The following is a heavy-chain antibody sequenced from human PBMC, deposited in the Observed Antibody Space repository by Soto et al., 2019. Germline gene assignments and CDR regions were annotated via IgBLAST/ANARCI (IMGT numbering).Heavy chain of an antibody. J-gene: IGHJ4*02. D-gene: IGHD1-26*01. V-gene: IGHV1-46*01. CDR2: INPSGGST. CDR1: GYTFTGYY. Sequence: ASVKVSCKASGYTFTGYYMHWVRQAPGQGLEWMGIINPSGGSTSYAQKFQGRVTMTRDTSTSTVYMELSSLRSEDTAVYYCASEGLGAIDFDYWGQGILVTVSS. CDR3: ASEGLGAIDFDY.